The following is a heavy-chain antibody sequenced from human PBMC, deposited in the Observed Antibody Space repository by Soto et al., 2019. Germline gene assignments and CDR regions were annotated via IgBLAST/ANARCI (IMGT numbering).Heavy chain of an antibody. Sequence: QVQPVESGGGVVQPGTSLRLSCVASGFTFNTYGIHWVRQAPGKGLEWVAAIWYDGRNKYYADSVKGRVTISRDNSKNTVFLQMNSLRVEDTAVYYCARDLHNYFDYWGRGTPVTVSS. CDR3: ARDLHNYFDY. J-gene: IGHJ4*02. CDR1: GFTFNTYG. D-gene: IGHD2-21*01. V-gene: IGHV3-33*01. CDR2: IWYDGRNK.